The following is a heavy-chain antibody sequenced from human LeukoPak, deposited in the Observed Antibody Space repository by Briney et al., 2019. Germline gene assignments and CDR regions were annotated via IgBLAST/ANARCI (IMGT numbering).Heavy chain of an antibody. D-gene: IGHD5-18*01. CDR1: GGSISIYY. CDR3: ASGGYSYGYDEFDY. CDR2: IYTSGST. V-gene: IGHV4-4*07. Sequence: PSETLSLTCTVSGGSISIYYWSWIRQPARKGLEWIGRIYTSGSTNYNPSLKSRVTMSVDTSKNQFSLKLSSVPAADTAVYYCASGGYSYGYDEFDYWGQGTLVTVSS. J-gene: IGHJ4*02.